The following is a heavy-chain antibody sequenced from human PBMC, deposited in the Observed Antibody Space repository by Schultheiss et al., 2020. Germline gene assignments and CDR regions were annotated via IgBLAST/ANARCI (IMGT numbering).Heavy chain of an antibody. CDR1: GFTFSSYG. CDR2: IRYDGSNK. CDR3: ARWDYDKSFFDY. J-gene: IGHJ4*02. Sequence: GGSLRLSCAASGFTFSSYGMHWVRQAPGKGLEWVAFIRYDGSNKYYADSVKGRFTISRDNTKNSLYLQMNSLRAEDTAVYYCARWDYDKSFFDYWGQGTLVTVSS. V-gene: IGHV3-30*02. D-gene: IGHD3-9*01.